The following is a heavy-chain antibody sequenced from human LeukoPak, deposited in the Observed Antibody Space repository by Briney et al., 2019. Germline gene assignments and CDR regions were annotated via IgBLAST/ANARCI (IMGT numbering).Heavy chain of an antibody. CDR3: AKDSSGYYYRPQDY. V-gene: IGHV3-23*01. CDR1: GFTFSSYA. J-gene: IGHJ4*02. Sequence: GGSLRLSCAASGFTFSSYAMSWVRQAPGKGLEWVSAISGSGGSTYYADSVKGRFTISRDNSKNTLYLQMNSLRAEDTAVYCCAKDSSGYYYRPQDYWGQGTLVTVSS. D-gene: IGHD3-22*01. CDR2: ISGSGGST.